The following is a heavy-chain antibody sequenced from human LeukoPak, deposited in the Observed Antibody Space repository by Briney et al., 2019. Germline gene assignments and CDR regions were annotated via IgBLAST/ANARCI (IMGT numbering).Heavy chain of an antibody. Sequence: GGSLRFSCAASGFTFSSYWMYWVRQAPGKGLVWVSRINTDGSSTTYADSVKGRFTISRDNAKNTLYMQMNSLRAEDTAVYYCARQTDPFDYWGRGTLVTVSS. D-gene: IGHD1-1*01. CDR1: GFTFSSYW. CDR2: INTDGSST. CDR3: ARQTDPFDY. J-gene: IGHJ4*02. V-gene: IGHV3-74*01.